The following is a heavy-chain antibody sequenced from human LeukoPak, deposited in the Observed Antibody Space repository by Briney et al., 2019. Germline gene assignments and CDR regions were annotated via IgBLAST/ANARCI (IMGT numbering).Heavy chain of an antibody. CDR1: GFTFSSYA. V-gene: IGHV3-23*01. CDR3: AMGLPTPRIAAAGTGAVYFDY. J-gene: IGHJ4*02. CDR2: ISGSGGST. D-gene: IGHD6-13*01. Sequence: GGSLRLSCAASGFTFSSYAMSWVRQAPGKGLEWVSAISGSGGSTYYADSVKGRFTISRDNSKNTLYLQMNSLRAEDTAVYYCAMGLPTPRIAAAGTGAVYFDYWGQGTLVTVSS.